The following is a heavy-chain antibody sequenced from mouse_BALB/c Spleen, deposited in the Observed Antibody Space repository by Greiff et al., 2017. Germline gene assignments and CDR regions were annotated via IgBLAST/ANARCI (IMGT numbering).Heavy chain of an antibody. D-gene: IGHD2-4*01. CDR3: ARDGWITTGGFDY. V-gene: IGHV5-15*02. J-gene: IGHJ2*01. CDR2: ISNLAYSI. Sequence: EVQLVESGGGLVKPGGSRKLSCAASGFTFSDYGMAWVRQAPGKGPEWVAFISNLAYSIYYADTVTGRFTISRENTKNTLYLEMSSLRSEDTAMYYCARDGWITTGGFDYWGQGTTLTVSS. CDR1: GFTFSDYG.